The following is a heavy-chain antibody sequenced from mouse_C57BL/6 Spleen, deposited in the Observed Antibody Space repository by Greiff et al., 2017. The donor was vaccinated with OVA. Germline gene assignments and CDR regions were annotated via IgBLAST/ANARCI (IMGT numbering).Heavy chain of an antibody. CDR3: ARFYYYYGSAYAMDY. D-gene: IGHD1-1*01. J-gene: IGHJ4*01. Sequence: VQLQQSGAELVKPGASVKISCKASGYAFSSYWMNWVKQRPGKGLEWIGQIYPGDGDTNYNGKFKGKATLTADKSSSTAYMQLSSLTSEDSAVYFCARFYYYYGSAYAMDYWGQGTSVTVSS. CDR2: IYPGDGDT. V-gene: IGHV1-80*01. CDR1: GYAFSSYW.